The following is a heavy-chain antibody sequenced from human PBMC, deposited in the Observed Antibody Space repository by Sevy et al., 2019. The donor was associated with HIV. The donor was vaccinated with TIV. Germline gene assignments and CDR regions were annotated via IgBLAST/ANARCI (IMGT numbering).Heavy chain of an antibody. CDR3: ARDWGVGNYRAMDV. CDR1: EFTISTVY. J-gene: IGHJ6*02. V-gene: IGHV3-53*01. D-gene: IGHD3-16*01. Sequence: GGSLRLSCAASEFTISTVYINWLRQAPGKGLEWVSVIYSGGGTYYADSVKGRFTISRDNSKNTVYLQMSSLRVEDTAVYYCARDWGVGNYRAMDVWRQGTTVTVSS. CDR2: IYSGGGT.